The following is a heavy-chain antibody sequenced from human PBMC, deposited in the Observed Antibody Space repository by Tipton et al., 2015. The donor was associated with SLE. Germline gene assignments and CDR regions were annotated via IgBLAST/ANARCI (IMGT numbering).Heavy chain of an antibody. J-gene: IGHJ4*02. CDR2: VFYTGST. CDR3: ARRGRYSGYDGNY. D-gene: IGHD5-12*01. Sequence: TLSLTCTVSGDSITTSSYYWAWIRQPPGKGLEWVGSVFYTGSTYYNPSLKSRVTLSADTSENQFSLQLTSVTAADTAVYYCARRGRYSGYDGNYWSQGTLVTVSS. CDR1: GDSITTSSYY. V-gene: IGHV4-39*01.